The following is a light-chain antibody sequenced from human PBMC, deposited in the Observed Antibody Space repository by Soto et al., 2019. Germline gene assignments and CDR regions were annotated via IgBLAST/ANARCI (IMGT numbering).Light chain of an antibody. CDR1: QSVSSSS. CDR3: QHYGGSPPLT. J-gene: IGKJ4*01. Sequence: EIVLTQSPGTLSLSPGERATLTCRASQSVSSSSLAWYQQKPGQAPRLLIYDASSRATGFPDRFSGSVSGTDFTLTISRLEPGDFAVYYCQHYGGSPPLTFGGGTKVEI. CDR2: DAS. V-gene: IGKV3-20*01.